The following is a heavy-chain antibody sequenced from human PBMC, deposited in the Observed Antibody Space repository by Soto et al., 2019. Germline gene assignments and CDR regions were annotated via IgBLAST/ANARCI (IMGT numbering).Heavy chain of an antibody. Sequence: ASVKVSCKASGYTFTIYFLHWVRQAPGQRLEWMGWINAGNGDTKYSQKFQGRVSITRDTSASTAYLELNSLRSEDTAVYYCARAPGYCTGGSCYYMVAYWGQGTLVTVSS. CDR2: INAGNGDT. CDR3: ARAPGYCTGGSCYYMVAY. J-gene: IGHJ4*02. CDR1: GYTFTIYF. D-gene: IGHD2-15*01. V-gene: IGHV1-3*01.